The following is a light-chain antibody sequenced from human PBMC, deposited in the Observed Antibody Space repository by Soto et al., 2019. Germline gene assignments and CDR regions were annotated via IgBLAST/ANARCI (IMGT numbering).Light chain of an antibody. J-gene: IGKJ1*01. Sequence: DIQMTQSPSSVSASVGDRVTNTCRASQGISSWLAWYQQKPGKAPKLVIYAASSLQSGVPSRFSVSGSVTDFTLSISSRQPEDFATYDCQQANRFPRTFGQGTKVEIK. CDR3: QQANRFPRT. V-gene: IGKV1-12*01. CDR2: AAS. CDR1: QGISSW.